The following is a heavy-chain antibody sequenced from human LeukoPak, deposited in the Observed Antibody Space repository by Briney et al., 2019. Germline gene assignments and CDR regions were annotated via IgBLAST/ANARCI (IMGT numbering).Heavy chain of an antibody. CDR1: GFTFSSYS. J-gene: IGHJ4*02. V-gene: IGHV3-21*06. D-gene: IGHD3-10*01. CDR3: ARAGFTFSDYFGSFFDY. CDR2: IRSSSTI. Sequence: GGSLRLSCAASGFTFSSYSMNWVRQAPGKGLEWVSSIRSSSTIYYADSVKGRFTISRDNAKNSLYLQMNSLRAEDTAVYYCARAGFTFSDYFGSFFDYWGQGTLVTVSS.